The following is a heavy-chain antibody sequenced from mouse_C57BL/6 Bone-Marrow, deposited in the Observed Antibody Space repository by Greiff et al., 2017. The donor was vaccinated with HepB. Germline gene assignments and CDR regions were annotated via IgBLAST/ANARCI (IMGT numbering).Heavy chain of an antibody. CDR1: GFTFSSYG. Sequence: DVMLVESGGDLVKPGGSLKLSCAASGFTFSSYGMSWVRQTPDKRLEWVATISSGGSYTYYPDSVKGRFTISRDNAKNTLYLQMSSLKCEDTAMYYCASFGRGFAYWGQGTLVTVSA. V-gene: IGHV5-6*02. J-gene: IGHJ3*01. CDR2: ISSGGSYT. CDR3: ASFGRGFAY.